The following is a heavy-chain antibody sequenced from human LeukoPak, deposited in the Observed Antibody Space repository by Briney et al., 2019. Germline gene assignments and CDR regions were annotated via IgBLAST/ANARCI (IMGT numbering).Heavy chain of an antibody. V-gene: IGHV3-30*03. D-gene: IGHD3-22*01. Sequence: PGRSLRLSCAASGFTFSTYGMHWVRQAPGKGLEWVAVMSYDGTNKYYADSVKGRFTISRDNSKNTLHLQMNSLRAEDTALYYCARDRYYDSSGYYPYYYYGMDVWGQGTTVTVSS. CDR2: MSYDGTNK. CDR1: GFTFSTYG. CDR3: ARDRYYDSSGYYPYYYYGMDV. J-gene: IGHJ6*02.